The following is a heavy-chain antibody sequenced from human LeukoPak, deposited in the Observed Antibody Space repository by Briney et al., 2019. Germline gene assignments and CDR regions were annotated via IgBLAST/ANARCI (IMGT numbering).Heavy chain of an antibody. Sequence: PSECLSPTCTVSGDSISSDNYYSGWIRRPAGKGLEWIVLIHSSGTAKYNTSLERRVTISVYTSKNQFSLTLGSVAAADTAVYYCARDYRRHTEQRFDPWGQGTLVTVSS. V-gene: IGHV4-61*02. D-gene: IGHD2-2*02. J-gene: IGHJ5*02. CDR2: IHSSGTA. CDR3: ARDYRRHTEQRFDP. CDR1: GDSISSDNYY.